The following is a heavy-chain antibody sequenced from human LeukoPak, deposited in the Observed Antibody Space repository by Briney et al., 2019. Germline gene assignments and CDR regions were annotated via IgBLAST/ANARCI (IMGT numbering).Heavy chain of an antibody. D-gene: IGHD2-21*02. V-gene: IGHV4-34*01. CDR2: INHSGST. CDR1: GGSFSGYY. Sequence: SETLSLTCAVYGGSFSGYYWSWIRQPPGKGLEWIGEINHSGSTNYNPSLKSRVTISVDTSKNQFSLKLSSVTAVDTAVYYCARETPTVRVVVTAIYAFDIWGQGTMVTVSS. CDR3: ARETPTVRVVVTAIYAFDI. J-gene: IGHJ3*02.